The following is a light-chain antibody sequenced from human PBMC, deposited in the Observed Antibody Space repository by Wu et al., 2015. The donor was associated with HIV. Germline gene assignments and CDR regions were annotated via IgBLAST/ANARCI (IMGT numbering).Light chain of an antibody. Sequence: EIVMTQSPATLSLSPGERATLSCRASQSVSSNLAWYQQKPGQAPRLLIYGASTRATGIPARFSGSGSGTEFTLTISSMQSEDFAVYFCQQYYNWPPPTFGGGTKVEIK. J-gene: IGKJ4*01. V-gene: IGKV3-15*01. CDR1: QSVSSN. CDR2: GAS. CDR3: QQYYNWPPPT.